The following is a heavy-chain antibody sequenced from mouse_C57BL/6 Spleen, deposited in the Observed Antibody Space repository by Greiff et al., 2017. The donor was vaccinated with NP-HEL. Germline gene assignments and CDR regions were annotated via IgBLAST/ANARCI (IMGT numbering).Heavy chain of an antibody. CDR3: VRDYGSPYWYFDV. V-gene: IGHV10-1*01. D-gene: IGHD1-1*01. Sequence: EVQGVESGGGLVQPKGSLKLSCAASGFSFNTYAMNWVRQAPGKGLEWVARIRSKSNNYATYYADSVKDRFTISRDDSESMLYLQMNNLKTEDTAMYYCVRDYGSPYWYFDVWGTGTTVTVSS. CDR1: GFSFNTYA. J-gene: IGHJ1*03. CDR2: IRSKSNNYAT.